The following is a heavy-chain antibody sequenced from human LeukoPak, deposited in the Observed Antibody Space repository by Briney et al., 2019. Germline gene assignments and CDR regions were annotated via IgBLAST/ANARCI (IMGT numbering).Heavy chain of an antibody. CDR3: ARRSSGYYSY. V-gene: IGHV5-51*01. D-gene: IGHD3-22*01. CDR2: IYPGDSDT. J-gene: IGHJ4*02. CDR1: GYSFTSYW. Sequence: GESLKISCKGSGYSFTSYWIVWVRQMPGKGLEYMGIIYPGDSDTTYCPSFEGHVTISADKSISTAYLQWSSLKASDTAMYYCARRSSGYYSYWGQGTLVTVSS.